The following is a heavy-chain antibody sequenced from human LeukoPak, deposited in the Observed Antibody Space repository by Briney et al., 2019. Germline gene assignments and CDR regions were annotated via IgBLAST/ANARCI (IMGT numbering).Heavy chain of an antibody. Sequence: GGSLRLSCAASGFTFDDYAMHWVRQAPGKGLEWVSLISGDGGSTYYADSVKGRFTIPRDNSKNSLYLQMNSLRPEDTALYYCAKARRYDYGDEHYFDYWGQGTLVTVSS. CDR1: GFTFDDYA. J-gene: IGHJ4*02. D-gene: IGHD4-17*01. V-gene: IGHV3-43*02. CDR2: ISGDGGST. CDR3: AKARRYDYGDEHYFDY.